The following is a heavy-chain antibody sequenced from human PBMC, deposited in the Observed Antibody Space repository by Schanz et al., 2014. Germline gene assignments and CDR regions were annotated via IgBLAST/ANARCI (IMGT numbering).Heavy chain of an antibody. V-gene: IGHV1-46*03. Sequence: QVQLVQSGAEVKKPGASVKVSCKASGYTFTSYYMHWVRQAPGQGLEWMGLINPSVGNTNYAQKFRGRVTMTRDTSTSTVYMELSSLRSEDTAVYFCARGPSTGAFDIWGQGTMXTVSS. CDR3: ARGPSTGAFDI. CDR1: GYTFTSYY. J-gene: IGHJ3*02. CDR2: INPSVGNT.